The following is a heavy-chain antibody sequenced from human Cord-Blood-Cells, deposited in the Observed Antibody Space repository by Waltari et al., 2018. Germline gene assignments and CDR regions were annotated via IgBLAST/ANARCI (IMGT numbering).Heavy chain of an antibody. V-gene: IGHV3-30*04. CDR1: GFTFSSYA. D-gene: IGHD3-16*01. CDR2: ISYDGSNK. CDR3: ARVPGYYDYVWGSLPDY. J-gene: IGHJ4*02. Sequence: QVQLVESGGGVVQPGRSLRLSCAASGFTFSSYAMHWVRQAPGKGLEWVAVISYDGSNKDYADSVKGRFTISRDNSKNTLYLQMNSLRAEDTAVYYCARVPGYYDYVWGSLPDYWGQGTLVTVSS.